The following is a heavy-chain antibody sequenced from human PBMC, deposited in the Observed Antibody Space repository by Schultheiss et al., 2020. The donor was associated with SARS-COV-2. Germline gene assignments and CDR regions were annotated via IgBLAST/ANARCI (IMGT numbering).Heavy chain of an antibody. CDR2: ISWNSGSI. Sequence: SLKIPCAASGFPFDDYAMHWVRQAPGKGLEWVSGISWNSGSIGYADSVKGRFTISRDNAKNSLYLHMNSLRAEDTAVYYCAREYTYGYPDYMDVWGKGTTVTVSS. J-gene: IGHJ6*03. CDR3: AREYTYGYPDYMDV. V-gene: IGHV3-9*01. D-gene: IGHD5-18*01. CDR1: GFPFDDYA.